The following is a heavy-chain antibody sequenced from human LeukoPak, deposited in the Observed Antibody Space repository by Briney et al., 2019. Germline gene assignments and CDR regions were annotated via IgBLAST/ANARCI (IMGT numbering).Heavy chain of an antibody. V-gene: IGHV3-23*01. Sequence: GGSLRLSCAASGFTFSSYAMSWVRQAPGKGLAWVSAISGSGGSTYYADSVKGRFTISRDNAKNSLYLQMNSLRAEDTAVYYCARSQAFPDWLLTYYYYYMDVGGKGTTVTVSS. J-gene: IGHJ6*03. CDR2: ISGSGGST. D-gene: IGHD3/OR15-3a*01. CDR1: GFTFSSYA. CDR3: ARSQAFPDWLLTYYYYYMDV.